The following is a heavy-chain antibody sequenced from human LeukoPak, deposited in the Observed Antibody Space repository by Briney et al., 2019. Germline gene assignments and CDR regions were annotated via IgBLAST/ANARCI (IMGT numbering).Heavy chain of an antibody. Sequence: PGRSLRLSCAASGFTFSSYAMHWVRQAPGKGLEWVAVISYDGSNKYYADSVKGRFTISRDNSKNTLYLQMSSLRAEDTAVYYCARESEGVGFDYWGQGTLVTVSS. CDR2: ISYDGSNK. CDR3: ARESEGVGFDY. V-gene: IGHV3-30-3*01. D-gene: IGHD1-26*01. CDR1: GFTFSSYA. J-gene: IGHJ4*02.